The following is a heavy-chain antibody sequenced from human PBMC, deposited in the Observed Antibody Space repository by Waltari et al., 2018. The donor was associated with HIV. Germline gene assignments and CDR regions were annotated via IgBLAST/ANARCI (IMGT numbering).Heavy chain of an antibody. V-gene: IGHV4-30-4*08. CDR1: GGSFSGGNYY. CDR3: ARGTTLGNGIFDS. CDR2: ISYSGNT. D-gene: IGHD3-16*01. Sequence: QVQLQESGPGLVKTSQTLSLTCTFSGGSFSGGNYYCSWIRQRPGKGLEWVGYISYSGNTDYNPSLESRLTISVDSHKNHFSLRLSSMTAADTAVYYCARGTTLGNGIFDSWGQGTPVTVSS. J-gene: IGHJ4*02.